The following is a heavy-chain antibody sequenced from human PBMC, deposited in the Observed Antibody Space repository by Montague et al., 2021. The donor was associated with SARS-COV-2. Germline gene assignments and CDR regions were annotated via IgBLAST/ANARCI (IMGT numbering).Heavy chain of an antibody. CDR3: ARDYDDYIWVSWGPFDY. CDR1: GFTFSSYA. V-gene: IGHV3-30*04. Sequence: SLRLSCAASGFTFSSYAMHWVRQAQGKGLEWVAVISYDGSNKYYADSVKGRFTISRDNSKNTLYLQMNSLRAEDTAVYYCARDYDDYIWVSWGPFDYWGQGTLVTVSS. J-gene: IGHJ4*02. CDR2: ISYDGSNK. D-gene: IGHD3-16*01.